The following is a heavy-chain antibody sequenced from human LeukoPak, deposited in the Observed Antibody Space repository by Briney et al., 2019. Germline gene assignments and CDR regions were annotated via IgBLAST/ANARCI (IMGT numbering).Heavy chain of an antibody. V-gene: IGHV4-34*01. CDR1: GGSFSGYY. CDR3: ARANHYYDSSGSYYFDY. CDR2: INHSGST. J-gene: IGHJ4*02. Sequence: SETLSLTCAVYGGSFSGYYWSWIRQPPGKGLEWIGEINHSGSTNYNPSLKSRVTISVDTSKNQFSLKLSSVTAADTAVYYCARANHYYDSSGSYYFDYWGQGTLVTVSS. D-gene: IGHD3-22*01.